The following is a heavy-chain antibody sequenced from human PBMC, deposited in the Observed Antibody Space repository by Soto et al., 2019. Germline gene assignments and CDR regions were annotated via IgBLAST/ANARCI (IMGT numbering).Heavy chain of an antibody. J-gene: IGHJ4*02. V-gene: IGHV4-4*02. D-gene: IGHD1-26*01. CDR3: AREAYRRGATNPFFDY. CDR2: IYPSGIT. CDR1: GGSISSSNW. Sequence: SETLSLTCAVSGGSISSSNWWTWVRLPPGKGLEWIGEIYPSGITNYSPSLKSRVTMSVDKSKNQFSLKLNSVTAADTAMYYCAREAYRRGATNPFFDYWGQGTLVTVSS.